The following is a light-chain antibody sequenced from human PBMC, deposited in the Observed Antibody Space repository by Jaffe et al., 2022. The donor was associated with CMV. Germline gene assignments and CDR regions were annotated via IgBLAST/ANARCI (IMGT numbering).Light chain of an antibody. V-gene: IGKV4-1*01. CDR2: WAS. J-gene: IGKJ1*01. Sequence: DIVMTQSPDSLAVSLGERATINCKSSQSVLYSSNSKNCLAWYQQKPGQPPKLLIYWASTRESGVPDRFSGSGSGTDFTLTISSLQAEDVAVYYCQQYSSTPRTFGQGTKVEI. CDR3: QQYSSTPRT. CDR1: QSVLYSSNSKNC.